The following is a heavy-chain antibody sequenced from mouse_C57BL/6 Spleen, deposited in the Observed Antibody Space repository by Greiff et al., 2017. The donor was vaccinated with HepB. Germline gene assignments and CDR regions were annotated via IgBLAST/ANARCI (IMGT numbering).Heavy chain of an antibody. V-gene: IGHV1-61*01. CDR3: ARGRTAQAFAY. D-gene: IGHD3-2*02. CDR2: IYPSDSET. J-gene: IGHJ3*01. CDR1: GYTFTSYW. Sequence: QVQLQQPGAELVRPGSSVKLSCKASGYTFTSYWMDWVKQRPGQGLEWIGNIYPSDSETHYNQKFKDKATLTVDKSSSTAYMQLSSLTSEDSAVYYCARGRTAQAFAYWGQGTLVTVSA.